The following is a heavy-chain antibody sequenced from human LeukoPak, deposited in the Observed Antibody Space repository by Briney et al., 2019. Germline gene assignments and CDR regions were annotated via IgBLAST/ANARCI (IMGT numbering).Heavy chain of an antibody. CDR3: ARDASAGPSRWTFNSSWLTYWYFDL. CDR1: GGFISSYY. CDR2: IYTSGST. D-gene: IGHD6-13*01. Sequence: SETLSLTCTVSGGFISSYYWSWIRQPAGKGLEWIGRIYTSGSTNYNPSLKSRVTMSVDTSKNQFSLKLSSVTAADTAVYYCARDASAGPSRWTFNSSWLTYWYFDLWGRGTLVTVSS. V-gene: IGHV4-4*07. J-gene: IGHJ2*01.